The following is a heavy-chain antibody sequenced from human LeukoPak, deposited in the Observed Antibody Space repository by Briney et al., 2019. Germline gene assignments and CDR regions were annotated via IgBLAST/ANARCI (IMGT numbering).Heavy chain of an antibody. Sequence: AGGSLRLFCAASGFTFSSYSMNWVRQAPGKGLEWVSSISSSSSYIYYADSVKGRFTISRDNAKNSLYLQMNSLRAEDTAVYYCAREGLAAAEHYWGQGTLVTVSS. CDR2: ISSSSSYI. D-gene: IGHD6-13*01. V-gene: IGHV3-21*01. CDR3: AREGLAAAEHY. J-gene: IGHJ4*02. CDR1: GFTFSSYS.